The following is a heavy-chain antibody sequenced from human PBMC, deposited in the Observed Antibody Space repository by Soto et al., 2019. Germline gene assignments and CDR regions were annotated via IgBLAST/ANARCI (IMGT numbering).Heavy chain of an antibody. V-gene: IGHV3-23*01. Sequence: PGGSLRLSCAASGFTFSSYAMSWARQAPGKGLEWVSTISGSGGSTYYADSVKGRFTISRDNSKNTLYLQMNSLRVEDTAEYYCARGRAWLLQDYWGQGTLVTVSS. CDR3: ARGRAWLLQDY. J-gene: IGHJ4*02. CDR2: ISGSGGST. D-gene: IGHD6-19*01. CDR1: GFTFSSYA.